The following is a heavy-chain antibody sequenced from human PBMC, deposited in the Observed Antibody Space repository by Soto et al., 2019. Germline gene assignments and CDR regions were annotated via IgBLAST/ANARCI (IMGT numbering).Heavy chain of an antibody. Sequence: QVQLVQSGAEVKKPGSSVKVSCKASGGTFSSYTISWVRQAPGQGLEWMGRIIPILGIANYAQKFQGRVTITADKSTSTAYMELSSLRSEDTAVYYCARDRCSSTSCELPPYYYYYMDVWGKGTTVTVSS. V-gene: IGHV1-69*08. CDR3: ARDRCSSTSCELPPYYYYYMDV. CDR1: GGTFSSYT. CDR2: IIPILGIA. J-gene: IGHJ6*03. D-gene: IGHD2-2*01.